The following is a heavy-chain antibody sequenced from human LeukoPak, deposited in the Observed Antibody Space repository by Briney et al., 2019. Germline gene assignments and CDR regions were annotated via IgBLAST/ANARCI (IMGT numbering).Heavy chain of an antibody. CDR2: ISAYNGNT. J-gene: IGHJ5*02. CDR3: ARDGRQWVPLNWFDP. D-gene: IGHD6-19*01. CDR1: GYTFNTYG. V-gene: IGHV1-18*04. Sequence: ASVKVSCKASGYTFNTYGINWVRQAPGQGLEWMGWISAYNGNTNYAQNFQGRITLTTDRSTSLAYMELTGLSSDDTAVYYCARDGRQWVPLNWFDPWGQGTLVTVSS.